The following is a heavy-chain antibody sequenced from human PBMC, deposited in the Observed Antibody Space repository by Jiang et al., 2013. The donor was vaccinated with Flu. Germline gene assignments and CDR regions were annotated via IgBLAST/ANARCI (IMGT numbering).Heavy chain of an antibody. CDR3: ARDGSGWYGGLFEY. CDR1: GFTFSNYW. CDR2: INSDGSTT. D-gene: IGHD6-19*01. J-gene: IGHJ4*02. V-gene: IGHV3-74*01. Sequence: VQLVESGGGLVQPGGSLRLSCAASGFTFSNYWMHWVRQAPGKGLVWVSSINSDGSTTHYADSLKGRFAISRDNAKNTLSLQMNTLRAEDTAVYYCARDGSGWYGGLFEYWGQGTLVTVSS.